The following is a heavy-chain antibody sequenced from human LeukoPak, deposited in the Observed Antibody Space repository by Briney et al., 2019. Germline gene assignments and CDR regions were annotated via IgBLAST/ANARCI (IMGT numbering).Heavy chain of an antibody. D-gene: IGHD2-2*01. CDR1: GYTFTGYY. Sequence: PAASVKVSCKASGYTFTGYYMHWVRQAPGQGLEWMGWINPNSGGTNYAQKFQGRVTMTRDTSISTAYMELSRLRSDDTAVYYCARDLEIGYCSSTSCPPQYYYYMDVWGKGTTVTISS. CDR3: ARDLEIGYCSSTSCPPQYYYYMDV. V-gene: IGHV1-2*02. CDR2: INPNSGGT. J-gene: IGHJ6*03.